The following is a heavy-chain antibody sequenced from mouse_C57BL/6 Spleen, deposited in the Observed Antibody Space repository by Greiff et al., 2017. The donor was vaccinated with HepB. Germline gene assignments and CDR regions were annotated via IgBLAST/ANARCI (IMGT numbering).Heavy chain of an antibody. Sequence: VQLQQSGPELVKPGASVKISCKASGYSFTGYYMNWVKQSPEKSLEWIGEINPSTGGTTYNQKLQAKATLTVDKSSSTAYMQLTSLTSEDSAVYYCARGATTVVEEDFDYWGQGTTLTVSS. J-gene: IGHJ2*01. CDR2: INPSTGGT. V-gene: IGHV1-42*01. CDR1: GYSFTGYY. CDR3: ARGATTVVEEDFDY. D-gene: IGHD1-1*01.